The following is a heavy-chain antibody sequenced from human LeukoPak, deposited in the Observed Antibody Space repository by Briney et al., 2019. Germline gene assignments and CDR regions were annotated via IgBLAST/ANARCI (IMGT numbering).Heavy chain of an antibody. D-gene: IGHD2-2*01. CDR2: ISSLSGTL. CDR1: GFPFSNYN. V-gene: IGHV3-48*04. CDR3: ARAPEVVPRGNFDY. J-gene: IGHJ4*02. Sequence: GGPLRLSCAASGFPFSNYNMNWVRQAPGKGLEWVSYISSLSGTLDYADSVKGRFTISRDNAKNSLYLQMNSLRAEDTAVYYCARAPEVVPRGNFDYWGQGTLVTVSS.